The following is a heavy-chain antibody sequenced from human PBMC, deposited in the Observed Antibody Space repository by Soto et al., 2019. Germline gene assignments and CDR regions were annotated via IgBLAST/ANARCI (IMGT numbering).Heavy chain of an antibody. J-gene: IGHJ4*02. D-gene: IGHD3-10*01. Sequence: AELKVCCKGSGDSFASFGFSWVRKAPGQGLEWLGWISAYNGNTHYAQKVRDRVTLTTDTSTNTAYMELRSLTSDDTAVYYCARDQESITDRILQYWGQGTRVTVSS. CDR2: ISAYNGNT. CDR3: ARDQESITDRILQY. V-gene: IGHV1-18*01. CDR1: GDSFASFG.